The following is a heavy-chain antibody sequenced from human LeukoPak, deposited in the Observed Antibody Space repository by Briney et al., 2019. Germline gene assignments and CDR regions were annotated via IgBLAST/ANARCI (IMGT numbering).Heavy chain of an antibody. CDR2: ISGSGDNT. CDR1: GFTFSGFA. D-gene: IGHD1-26*01. V-gene: IGHV3-23*01. CDR3: AKMKGHPLPKYYMDV. J-gene: IGHJ6*01. Sequence: GGSLRLSCAAFGFTFSGFAMSWVRRTPGKGLEWVSGISGSGDNTLYADSVKGRFTISRDNSKNTLYLEMNSLRAEDTAIYYCAKMKGHPLPKYYMDVWGQGTTVTVSS.